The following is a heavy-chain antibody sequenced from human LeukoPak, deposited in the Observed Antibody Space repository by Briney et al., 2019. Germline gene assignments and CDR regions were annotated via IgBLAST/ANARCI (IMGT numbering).Heavy chain of an antibody. CDR1: GFTFSSYA. J-gene: IGHJ3*02. V-gene: IGHV3-30-3*01. CDR3: AREDGYCSGGSCYSNDAFDI. CDR2: ISYDGSNK. D-gene: IGHD2-15*01. Sequence: GGSLRLSCAASGFTFSSYAMHWVRQAPGKGLEWVAVISYDGSNKYYADSVKGRFTISRDNSKNTLYLQMNSLRAEDTAVYYCAREDGYCSGGSCYSNDAFDIWGQGTMVTVSS.